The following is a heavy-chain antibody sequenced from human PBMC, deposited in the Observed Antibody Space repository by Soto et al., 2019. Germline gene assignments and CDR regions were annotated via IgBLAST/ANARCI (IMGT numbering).Heavy chain of an antibody. CDR1: GGSISSSSYY. CDR2: INHSGST. CDR3: ARDGSGSYYPTY. D-gene: IGHD3-10*01. Sequence: SETLSLTCTVSGGSISSSSYYWSWIRQPPGKGLEWIGEINHSGSTNYNPSLKSRVTISVDTSKNQFSLKLSSVTAADTAVYYCARDGSGSYYPTYWGQGTLVTVSS. J-gene: IGHJ4*02. V-gene: IGHV4-39*07.